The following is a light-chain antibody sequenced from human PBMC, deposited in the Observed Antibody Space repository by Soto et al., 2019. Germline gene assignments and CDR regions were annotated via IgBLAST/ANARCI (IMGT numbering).Light chain of an antibody. CDR2: DVT. Sequence: QSALTQPASVSGSPGRSVTISCTGTSSDVGDFNYVSWYQHLPGRAPKLIIYDVTNRPSGISYRFSASKSGRTASLTISGLQAEHEAYYYCSSYSSSTTHVVFGGGTKLTVL. V-gene: IGLV2-14*03. CDR3: SSYSSSTTHVV. J-gene: IGLJ2*01. CDR1: SSDVGDFNY.